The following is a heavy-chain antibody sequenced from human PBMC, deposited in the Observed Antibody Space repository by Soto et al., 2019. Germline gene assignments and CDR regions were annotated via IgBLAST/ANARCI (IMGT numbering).Heavy chain of an antibody. V-gene: IGHV1-69*08. J-gene: IGHJ4*02. CDR2: IIPFLDIT. CDR1: GGTYTNYT. CDR3: ARDARADYGYIWGSYRVDY. Sequence: QVQLVQSGAEVKKPGSSVNVSCKASGGTYTNYTISWVRQAPGQGLEWMGRIIPFLDITNYAQKFQDRVTITADKSTSTGYLELRSLGSDDAAVYYCARDARADYGYIWGSYRVDYWGQGTLVSVSS. D-gene: IGHD3-16*02.